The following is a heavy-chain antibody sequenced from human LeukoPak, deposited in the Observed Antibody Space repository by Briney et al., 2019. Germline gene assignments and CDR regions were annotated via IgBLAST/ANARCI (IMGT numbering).Heavy chain of an antibody. D-gene: IGHD1-26*01. Sequence: GGSLRLCCAASGFTFSSYRMNWVRQAPGKGLEWVSSISDSSSYIYHADSVKGRFTISRDNAKNSVYLQMNSLRAEDTATYYCTKGENGMDVWGQGTTVTVSS. CDR1: GFTFSSYR. V-gene: IGHV3-21*01. J-gene: IGHJ6*02. CDR3: TKGENGMDV. CDR2: ISDSSSYI.